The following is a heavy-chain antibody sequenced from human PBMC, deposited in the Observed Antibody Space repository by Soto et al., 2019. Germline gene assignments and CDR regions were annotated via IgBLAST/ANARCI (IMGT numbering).Heavy chain of an antibody. V-gene: IGHV1-3*01. CDR3: ARVGSLYCGGDCYIFDY. CDR2: INAGNGNT. J-gene: IGHJ4*02. D-gene: IGHD2-21*02. CDR1: GYTVTSYA. Sequence: ASVKVSCKSSGYTVTSYAMHWVRQAPGQRLEWMGWINAGNGNTKYSQKFQGRVTITRDTSASTAYMELSSLRSEDTAVYYCARVGSLYCGGDCYIFDYRGKGTLVTVSS.